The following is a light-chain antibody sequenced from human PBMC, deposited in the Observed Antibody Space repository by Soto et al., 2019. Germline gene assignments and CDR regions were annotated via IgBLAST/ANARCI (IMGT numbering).Light chain of an antibody. CDR3: ATWNDGVFV. CDR1: TSNIGRST. J-gene: IGLJ1*01. Sequence: QSVLTQPPSASGTPGQRVTISCSGSTSNIGRSTVSWYQQFPGAAPKLLIHSNTQRPLGVPVRFSGSKSDTSASLAISGLQSEDEADYYCATWNDGVFVFGIGTKVTVL. CDR2: SNT. V-gene: IGLV1-44*01.